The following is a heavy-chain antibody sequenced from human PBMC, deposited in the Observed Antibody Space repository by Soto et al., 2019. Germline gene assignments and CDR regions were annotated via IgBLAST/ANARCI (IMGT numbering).Heavy chain of an antibody. J-gene: IGHJ4*02. CDR2: IYYSGST. D-gene: IGHD2-15*01. CDR1: GGSISSYY. V-gene: IGHV4-59*01. Sequence: SETLSLTCTVSGGSISSYYWSWIRQPPGKGLEWIGYIYYSGSTNYNPSLKSRVTISVDTSKNQFSLKLSSVTAADTAVYYCATGGCSGGSCYPGGYWGQGPLVTVSS. CDR3: ATGGCSGGSCYPGGY.